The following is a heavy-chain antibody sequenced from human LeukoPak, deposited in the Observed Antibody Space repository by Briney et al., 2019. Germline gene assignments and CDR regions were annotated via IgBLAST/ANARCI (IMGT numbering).Heavy chain of an antibody. J-gene: IGHJ3*02. V-gene: IGHV3-48*01. Sequence: GGSLRLSCAASGFTFSSYSMNWVRQAPGKGLEWVSYISSSSSTIYYADSVKGRFTISRDNAKHSLYLQMNSLRAEDTAVYYCAREYNWNDGRDAFDIWGQGTMVTVSS. D-gene: IGHD1-1*01. CDR3: AREYNWNDGRDAFDI. CDR2: ISSSSSTI. CDR1: GFTFSSYS.